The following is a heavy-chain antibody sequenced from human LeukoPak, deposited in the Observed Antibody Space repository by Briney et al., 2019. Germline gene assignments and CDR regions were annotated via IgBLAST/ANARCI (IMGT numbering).Heavy chain of an antibody. D-gene: IGHD3-22*01. J-gene: IGHJ4*02. CDR1: GYTFTSYG. CDR3: ARDQYYYDSSGYRFDY. CDR2: ISAYNGNT. V-gene: IGHV1-18*01. Sequence: ASVKVSCKASGYTFTSYGISRVRQAPGQGLEWMGWISAYNGNTNYAQKLQGRVTMTTDTSTSTAYMELRSLRSDDTAVYYCARDQYYYDSSGYRFDYWGQGTLVTVSS.